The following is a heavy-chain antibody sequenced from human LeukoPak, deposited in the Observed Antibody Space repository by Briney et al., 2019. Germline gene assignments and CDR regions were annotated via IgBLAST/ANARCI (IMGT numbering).Heavy chain of an antibody. CDR3: VRGDWYFES. CDR2: VNRDGTEK. J-gene: IGHJ4*02. V-gene: IGHV3-7*04. CDR1: GFNFSDSR. Sequence: PGGSLRLSCVTSGFNFSDSRMTWVRQAPGKGLQWVANVNRDGTEKHFLDSVEGRFTISRDNAKKPLYLQMSSLRPQDTAVYFCVRGDWYFESWGQGTLVTVSS. D-gene: IGHD2-21*01.